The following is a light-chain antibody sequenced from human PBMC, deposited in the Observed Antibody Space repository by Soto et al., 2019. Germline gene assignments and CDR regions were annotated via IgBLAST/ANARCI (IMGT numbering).Light chain of an antibody. CDR2: DVT. J-gene: IGLJ2*01. CDR3: CSYEGRSDVV. Sequence: QSALIQPRSVSGSPGQSVTISCTGTSSDVGGYDYVSWYQQHPGNAPKLMIFDVTRRPSGVPDRFSGSKSGNTASLTISGLQAEDEADYYCCSYEGRSDVVFGGGTQLTVL. CDR1: SSDVGGYDY. V-gene: IGLV2-11*01.